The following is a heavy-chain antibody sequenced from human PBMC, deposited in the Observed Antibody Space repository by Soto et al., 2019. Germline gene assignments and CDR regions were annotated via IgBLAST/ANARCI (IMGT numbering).Heavy chain of an antibody. CDR2: ISAYNGNT. Sequence: QVQLVQSGAEVKKPGASVKVSCKASGYTFTSYGISWVRQAPGQGLEWMGWISAYNGNTNYAQKLQGRVTMTTDTSTSTAYMELRSLRADDTAVYYCARTFVVVVAATLIDFDYWGQGTLVTVSS. J-gene: IGHJ4*02. CDR3: ARTFVVVVAATLIDFDY. V-gene: IGHV1-18*01. CDR1: GYTFTSYG. D-gene: IGHD2-15*01.